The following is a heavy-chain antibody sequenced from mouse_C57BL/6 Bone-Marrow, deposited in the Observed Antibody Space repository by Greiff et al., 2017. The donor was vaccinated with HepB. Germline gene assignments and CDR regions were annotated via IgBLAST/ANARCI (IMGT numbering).Heavy chain of an antibody. V-gene: IGHV3-6*01. J-gene: IGHJ4*01. D-gene: IGHD2-4*01. CDR3: ARKGLYYDYDEAMDY. Sequence: ESGPGLVKPSQSLSLTCSVTGYSITSGYYWNWIRQFPGNKLEWMGYISYDGSNNYNPSLKNRISITRDTSKNQFFLKLNSVTTEDTATYYCARKGLYYDYDEAMDYWGQGTSVTVSS. CDR2: ISYDGSN. CDR1: GYSITSGYY.